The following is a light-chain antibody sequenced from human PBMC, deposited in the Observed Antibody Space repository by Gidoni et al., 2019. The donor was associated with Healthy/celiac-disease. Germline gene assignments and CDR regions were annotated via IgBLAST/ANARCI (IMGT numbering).Light chain of an antibody. J-gene: IGLJ1*01. Sequence: QSALTQPPSASGSPGQSVTISCTGTSSDVGGYNYVSWYQQPPGKAPILMIYEVSKRPSGVPDRFSGSKSGNTASLTVSGLQAEDEADYYCSSYAGSKGVFGTGTKVTVL. CDR2: EVS. V-gene: IGLV2-8*01. CDR1: SSDVGGYNY. CDR3: SSYAGSKGV.